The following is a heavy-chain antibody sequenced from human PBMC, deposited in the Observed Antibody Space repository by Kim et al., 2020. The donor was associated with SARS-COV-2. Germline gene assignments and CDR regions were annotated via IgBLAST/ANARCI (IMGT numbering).Heavy chain of an antibody. D-gene: IGHD3-10*01. Sequence: SDTLSLTCTVSGGSLSPYYWSWIRQPPGKGLEWIGYMHYSGRANYSPSLKSRVAISVDTSKNHFSLNLTSVTAADTAKYFCARFQHGSGSYLDPFDIWGQGTLVTVSS. CDR2: MHYSGRA. CDR3: ARFQHGSGSYLDPFDI. CDR1: GGSLSPYY. V-gene: IGHV4-59*01. J-gene: IGHJ3*02.